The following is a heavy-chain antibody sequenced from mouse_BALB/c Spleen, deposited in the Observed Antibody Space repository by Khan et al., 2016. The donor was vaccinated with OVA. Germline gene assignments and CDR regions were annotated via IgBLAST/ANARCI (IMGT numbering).Heavy chain of an antibody. V-gene: IGHV5-4*02. Sequence: EVELVESGGGLVKPGGSLKLSCAASGFTFSDYYMYWVRQTPEKRLEWLATISDGGSYTYYPDLVKGRFTISRDDAQNNLYLQMSRLKDEDTAKYYCARGYYGDPFAYWGQGTLVTISA. CDR2: ISDGGSYT. D-gene: IGHD2-13*01. CDR1: GFTFSDYY. J-gene: IGHJ3*01. CDR3: ARGYYGDPFAY.